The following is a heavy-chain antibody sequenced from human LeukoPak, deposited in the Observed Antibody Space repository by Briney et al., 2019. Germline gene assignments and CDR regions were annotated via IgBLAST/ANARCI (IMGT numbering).Heavy chain of an antibody. CDR1: GFTFSNYA. D-gene: IGHD3-22*01. J-gene: IGHJ4*02. V-gene: IGHV3-23*01. CDR2: ISAGGGST. CDR3: ARDRPYLYYYDSSGYSDY. Sequence: GSLRLSCATSGFTFSNYAMSWVRQAPGKGLEWVSGISAGGGSTYYADSVKGRFTISRDNAKNSLYLQMNSLRAEDTAVYYCARDRPYLYYYDSSGYSDYWGQGTLVTVSS.